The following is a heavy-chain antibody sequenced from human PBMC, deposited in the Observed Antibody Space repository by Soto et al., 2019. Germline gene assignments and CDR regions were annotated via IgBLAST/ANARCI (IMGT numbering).Heavy chain of an antibody. CDR1: GFAFSDPY. V-gene: IGHV3-11*01. J-gene: IGHJ4*02. CDR2: ISSSGSTI. CDR3: ARGGASVTTPFDY. D-gene: IGHD4-17*01. Sequence: GGSLRLSCAASGFAFSDPYMSWIRQAPGKGLEWISYISSSGSTIYYADSVKGRFTISRDNAKKSLYLQMDSLTADDTAVFYCARGGASVTTPFDYWGQGTQVTVSS.